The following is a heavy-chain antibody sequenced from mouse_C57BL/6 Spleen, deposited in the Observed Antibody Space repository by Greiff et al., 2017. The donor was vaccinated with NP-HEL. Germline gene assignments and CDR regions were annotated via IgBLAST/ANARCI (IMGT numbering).Heavy chain of an antibody. Sequence: QVQLQQPGAELVRPGSSVKLSCKASGYTFTSYWMHWVKQRPIQGLEWIGNIDPSDSETHYNQKFKDKATLTVDKSSSTAYMQLSSLTSEDSAVYYCARPLYYGYPHWYFDVWGTGTTVTVSS. V-gene: IGHV1-52*01. D-gene: IGHD2-2*01. J-gene: IGHJ1*03. CDR2: IDPSDSET. CDR3: ARPLYYGYPHWYFDV. CDR1: GYTFTSYW.